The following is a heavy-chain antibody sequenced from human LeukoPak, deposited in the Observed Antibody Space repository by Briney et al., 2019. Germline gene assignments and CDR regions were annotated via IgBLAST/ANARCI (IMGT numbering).Heavy chain of an antibody. CDR3: ARVLVDCSGGSCYYFDY. D-gene: IGHD2-15*01. CDR1: GGSISSYY. CDR2: IYYSGSP. V-gene: IGHV4-30-4*01. J-gene: IGHJ4*02. Sequence: SETLSLTCTVSGGSISSYYWSWIRQPPGKGLEWIGYIYYSGSPYSNPSLKSRLTISVDTSKNQFSLKLSSVTAADTAVYYCARVLVDCSGGSCYYFDYWGQGTLVTVSS.